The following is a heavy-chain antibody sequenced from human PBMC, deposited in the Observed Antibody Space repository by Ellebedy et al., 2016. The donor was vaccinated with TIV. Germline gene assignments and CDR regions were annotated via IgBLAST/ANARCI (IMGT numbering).Heavy chain of an antibody. D-gene: IGHD4-17*01. CDR2: IKQDGSEK. CDR3: ARLQMTTTFNWFDP. CDR1: GFTFSSYW. Sequence: GESLKISCAASGFTFSSYWMSWVRQAPGKGLEWVANIKQDGSEKYYVDSVKGRFTISRDNAKNSLYLQMSSLRAEDTAVYYCARLQMTTTFNWFDPWGQGTLVTVSS. J-gene: IGHJ5*02. V-gene: IGHV3-7*03.